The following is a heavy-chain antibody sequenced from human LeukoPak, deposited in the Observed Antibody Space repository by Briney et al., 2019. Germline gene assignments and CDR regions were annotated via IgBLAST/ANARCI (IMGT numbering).Heavy chain of an antibody. CDR2: INHSGST. V-gene: IGHV4-34*01. CDR3: ARASTVVITRPLDY. Sequence: SETLSLTCAVYGGSFSGYYWSWIRQPPGKGLERIGEINHSGSTNYNPSLKSRGTISVDTSKNQFSLKLGSVTAADTAVDYCARASTVVITRPLDYWGQGTLDTVSS. CDR1: GGSFSGYY. D-gene: IGHD3-22*01. J-gene: IGHJ4*02.